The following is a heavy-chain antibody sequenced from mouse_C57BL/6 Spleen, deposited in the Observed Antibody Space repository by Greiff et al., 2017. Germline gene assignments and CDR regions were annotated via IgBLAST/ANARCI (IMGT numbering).Heavy chain of an antibody. CDR2: IDPANGNT. V-gene: IGHV14-3*01. CDR1: GFNIKNTY. D-gene: IGHD3-2*02. CDR3: ARRAQATFWFAY. J-gene: IGHJ3*01. Sequence: EVMLVESVAELVRPGASVKLSCTASGFNIKNTYMHWVKQRPEQGLEWIGRIDPANGNTKYAPKFQGKATITSDTSSNTAYLQLSSLTSEDTAIYYCARRAQATFWFAYWGQGTLVTVSA.